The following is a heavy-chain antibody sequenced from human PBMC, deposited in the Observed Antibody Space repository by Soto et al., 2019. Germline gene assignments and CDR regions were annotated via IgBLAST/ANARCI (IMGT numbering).Heavy chain of an antibody. CDR3: ARSPDVVVITSFQPWYFDY. D-gene: IGHD3-22*01. CDR1: GVSISSYY. V-gene: IGHV4-59*01. J-gene: IGHJ4*02. CDR2: IYYSGST. Sequence: PSETLSLTCTVSGVSISSYYWSWIRQPPGKGLEWIGYIYYSGSTNYNPSLKSRVTISVDTSKNQFSLKLSSVTAADTAVYYCARSPDVVVITSFQPWYFDYWGQGTLVPVSS.